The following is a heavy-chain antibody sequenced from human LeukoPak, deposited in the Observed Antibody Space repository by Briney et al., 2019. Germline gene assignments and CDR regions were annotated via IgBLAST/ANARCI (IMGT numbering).Heavy chain of an antibody. CDR1: GFTFSSYA. Sequence: GGSLRLSCAASGFTFSSYAMSWVRQAPGKGLEWVSAISGSGGSTYYADSAKGRFTISRDNSKNTLYLQMNSLRAEDTAVYYCAKERGYCSSTSCFYFDYWGQGTLVTVSS. J-gene: IGHJ4*02. D-gene: IGHD2-2*01. CDR3: AKERGYCSSTSCFYFDY. V-gene: IGHV3-23*01. CDR2: ISGSGGST.